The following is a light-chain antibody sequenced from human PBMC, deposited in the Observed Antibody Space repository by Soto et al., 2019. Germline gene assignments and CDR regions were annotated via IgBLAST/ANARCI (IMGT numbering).Light chain of an antibody. CDR3: SSYTSSSTRV. Sequence: ALTQPASVSGSPGQSITISCTGTSSDVGGYNYVSWYQQHPGKAPKLIIYEVSNRPSGISNRFSGSKSGNTASLTISGLQAEDEADYYCSSYTSSSTRVFGGGTKLTVL. J-gene: IGLJ2*01. CDR2: EVS. CDR1: SSDVGGYNY. V-gene: IGLV2-14*01.